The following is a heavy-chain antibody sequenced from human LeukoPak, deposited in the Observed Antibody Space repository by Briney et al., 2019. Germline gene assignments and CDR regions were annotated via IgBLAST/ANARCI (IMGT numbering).Heavy chain of an antibody. CDR1: GDSISTYY. CDR2: IYFSGTT. Sequence: PSETLSLTCTVSGDSISTYYWSWNRQPPGTRLEWNGYIYFSGTTNYNPSLKSRVTISVDTSKNQFSLRLSSVTAADTAVYYCARHGPLYDIWSAQFYFDYWGQGTLVTVSS. V-gene: IGHV4-59*08. CDR3: ARHGPLYDIWSAQFYFDY. D-gene: IGHD3-3*01. J-gene: IGHJ4*02.